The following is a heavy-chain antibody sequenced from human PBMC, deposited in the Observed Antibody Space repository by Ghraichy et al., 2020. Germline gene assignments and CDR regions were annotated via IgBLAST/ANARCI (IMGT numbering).Heavy chain of an antibody. V-gene: IGHV4-61*02. J-gene: IGHJ5*02. CDR2: VYSSGSS. CDR3: ARGGYLRGWFDP. CDR1: GDSIDSSDYF. D-gene: IGHD2-15*01. Sequence: SQTPLTCTVGGDSIDSSDYFWSWLRQPAGKGLEWIGRVYSSGSSSYNASLKSRVTITVDRSKNQFSLNMMSVTAADTAVYYCARGGYLRGWFDPWGQGIQVTVSA.